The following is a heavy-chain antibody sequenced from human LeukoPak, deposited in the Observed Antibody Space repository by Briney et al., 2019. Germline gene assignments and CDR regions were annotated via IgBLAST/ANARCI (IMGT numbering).Heavy chain of an antibody. J-gene: IGHJ4*02. CDR2: IGGSGGST. V-gene: IGHV3-23*01. CDR1: GFSFSTYA. D-gene: IGHD3-10*01. CDR3: AKTSGFDF. Sequence: GGSLRLSCAASGFSFSTYAMSWVRQAPGKGLEWVSSIGGSGGSTDYADSVKGRFTISRDNSKNTLFLQMNSLRVEDTAVYYCAKTSGFDFWGQGTLVTVSS.